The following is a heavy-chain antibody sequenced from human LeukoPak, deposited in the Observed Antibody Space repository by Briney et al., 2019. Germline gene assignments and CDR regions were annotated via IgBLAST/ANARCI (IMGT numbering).Heavy chain of an antibody. CDR2: IYYSGPT. V-gene: IGHV4-59*12. D-gene: IGHD4-17*01. J-gene: IGHJ4*02. Sequence: TPSETLSLTCTVSGGSISTYYWSWIRQPPGKGLEWIGYIYYSGPTNYNPSLKSRVTISVDTSKNQFSLKLSSVTAADTAVYYCARSPYGAPSGEYFDYWGQGTLVTVSS. CDR1: GGSISTYY. CDR3: ARSPYGAPSGEYFDY.